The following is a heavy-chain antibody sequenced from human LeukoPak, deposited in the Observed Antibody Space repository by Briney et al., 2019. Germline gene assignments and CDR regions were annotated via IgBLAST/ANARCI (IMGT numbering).Heavy chain of an antibody. CDR1: GDSIRSSSYY. Sequence: KASETLSLTCTVSGDSIRSSSYYWAWIRQPPGQGLEWIGTSYYSGSTYYNPSLKSRVTISVDTSKKQFSLKLSSVTAADTAVYYSARLDGGYYYWFDPWGQRTLVTVSS. CDR3: ARLDGGYYYWFDP. J-gene: IGHJ5*02. D-gene: IGHD3-3*01. CDR2: SYYSGST. V-gene: IGHV4-39*01.